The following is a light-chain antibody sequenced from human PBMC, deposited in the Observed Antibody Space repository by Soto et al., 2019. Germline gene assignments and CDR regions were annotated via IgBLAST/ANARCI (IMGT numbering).Light chain of an antibody. Sequence: DIQRTQSPSTLSGSVGDRVTITCRASQTISSWLAWYQQKPGKAPKLLIYKASTLKSGVPSRFSGSGSGTEFTLTISSLQPDDFATYYCQHHNSYSQAFGAGTKVDIK. CDR3: QHHNSYSQA. J-gene: IGKJ4*02. V-gene: IGKV1-5*03. CDR1: QTISSW. CDR2: KAS.